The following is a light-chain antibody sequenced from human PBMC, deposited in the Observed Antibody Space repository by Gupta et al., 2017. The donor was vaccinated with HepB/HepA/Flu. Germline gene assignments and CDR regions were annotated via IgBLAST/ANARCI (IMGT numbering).Light chain of an antibody. CDR2: DVS. J-gene: IGLJ3*02. CDR1: SSDVGAYKY. V-gene: IGLV2-11*01. CDR3: CSYAGSYIWV. Sequence: QSALTQPRSVSGSPGQSVTISCPGTSSDVGAYKYVSWYQQHPGKAPKLMIYDVSKRPSGVPDRFSGSKSGNTASLTISGLQAEDVADYYCCSYAGSYIWVFGGGTKLTVL.